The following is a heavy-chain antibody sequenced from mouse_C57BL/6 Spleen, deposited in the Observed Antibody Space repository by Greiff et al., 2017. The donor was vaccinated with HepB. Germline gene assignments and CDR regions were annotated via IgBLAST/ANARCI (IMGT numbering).Heavy chain of an antibody. CDR2: INPYNGGT. J-gene: IGHJ3*01. V-gene: IGHV1-19*01. Sequence: VQLQQSGPVLVKPGASVKMSCKASGYTFTDYYMNWVKQSHGKSLEWIGVINPYNGGTSYNQKFKGKATLTVDKSSSTAYMELNSLTSEDSAVYYCAYDYEGFAYWGQGTLVTVSA. CDR3: AYDYEGFAY. D-gene: IGHD2-4*01. CDR1: GYTFTDYY.